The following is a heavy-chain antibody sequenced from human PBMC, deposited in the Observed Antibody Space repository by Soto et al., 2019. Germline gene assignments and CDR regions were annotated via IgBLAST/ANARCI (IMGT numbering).Heavy chain of an antibody. J-gene: IGHJ4*02. CDR2: IYYSGST. Sequence: SETLSLTCTVSGGSISSGGYYWSWIRQHPGKGLEWIGYIYYSGSTYYNPSLKSRVTISVDTSKNQFSLKLSSVTAADTAVYYCARGAVLRYFDWLLDYFDYWGQGTLVTVSS. CDR1: GGSISSGGYY. CDR3: ARGAVLRYFDWLLDYFDY. D-gene: IGHD3-9*01. V-gene: IGHV4-31*03.